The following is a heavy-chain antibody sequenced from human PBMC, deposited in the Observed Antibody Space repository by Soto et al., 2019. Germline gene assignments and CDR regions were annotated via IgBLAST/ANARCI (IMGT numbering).Heavy chain of an antibody. V-gene: IGHV3-7*01. Sequence: EVQLVESGGGLVQPGGSLRLYCAASGFTFSTSWMSWVRRTPGKGLEWVANIKQDGTEKYYVDSVRGRLTVSRYNAKSSLYLQMNSLRVEDTAVYYCTTSPHRDSERVFVWGQGTAVTGS. CDR3: TTSPHRDSERVFV. CDR1: GFTFSTSW. D-gene: IGHD1-26*01. CDR2: IKQDGTEK. J-gene: IGHJ6*02.